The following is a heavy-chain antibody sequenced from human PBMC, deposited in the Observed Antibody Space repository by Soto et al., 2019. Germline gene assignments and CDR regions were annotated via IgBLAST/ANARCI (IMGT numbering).Heavy chain of an antibody. J-gene: IGHJ6*02. Sequence: GASVKVSCKASGYTFTSYYMHWVRQAPGQGLEWMGIINPSGGSTSYAQKFQGRVTMTRGTSTSTVYMELSSLRSEDTAVYYCARPYCGGDCYSDYYYGMDVWGQGTTVTVSS. V-gene: IGHV1-46*01. CDR2: INPSGGST. D-gene: IGHD2-21*02. CDR3: ARPYCGGDCYSDYYYGMDV. CDR1: GYTFTSYY.